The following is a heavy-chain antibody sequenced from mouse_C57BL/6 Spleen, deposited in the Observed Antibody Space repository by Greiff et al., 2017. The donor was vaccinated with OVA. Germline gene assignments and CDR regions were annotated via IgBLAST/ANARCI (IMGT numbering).Heavy chain of an antibody. Sequence: VQLQQSGPELVKPGASVKISCKASGYSFTGYYMNWVKQSPEKSLEWIGEINPSTGGTTYNQKFKAKATLTVDKSSSTAYMQLKSLTSEDSAVYYCAITTVVDYWGQGTTLTVSP. CDR3: AITTVVDY. CDR1: GYSFTGYY. V-gene: IGHV1-42*01. CDR2: INPSTGGT. J-gene: IGHJ2*01. D-gene: IGHD1-1*01.